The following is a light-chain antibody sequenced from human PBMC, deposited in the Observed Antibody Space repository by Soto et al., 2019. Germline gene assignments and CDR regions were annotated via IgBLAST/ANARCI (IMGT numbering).Light chain of an antibody. Sequence: VLTQPPSISSAPSQYVTLSRSGSSSNIGNNYVSWYQQLPGTAPKLLIYENNKRPSGIPDRFSGSKSGTSATPGITGLQTGDEVDYYCGTWDSSLSAGYVFGTGTKVTVL. J-gene: IGLJ1*01. CDR3: GTWDSSLSAGYV. V-gene: IGLV1-51*02. CDR2: ENN. CDR1: SSNIGNNY.